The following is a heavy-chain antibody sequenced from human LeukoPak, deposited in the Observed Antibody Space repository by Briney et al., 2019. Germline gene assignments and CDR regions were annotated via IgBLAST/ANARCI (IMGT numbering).Heavy chain of an antibody. CDR1: GYTFTSYY. V-gene: IGHV1-46*01. J-gene: IGHJ5*02. Sequence: ASVKVSCKASGYTFTSYYMHWVRQAPGQGLEWMGIINPSGGSTSYAQKFQGRVTMTRDMSTSTVYMELSRLRSDDTAVYYCARDAAGYYKVGWFDPWGQGTLVTVSS. CDR3: ARDAAGYYKVGWFDP. D-gene: IGHD3-9*01. CDR2: INPSGGST.